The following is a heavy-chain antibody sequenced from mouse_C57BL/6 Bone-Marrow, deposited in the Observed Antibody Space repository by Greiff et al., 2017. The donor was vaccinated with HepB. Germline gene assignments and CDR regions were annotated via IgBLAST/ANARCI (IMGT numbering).Heavy chain of an antibody. D-gene: IGHD2-5*01. Sequence: EVKLMESEGGLVQPGSSMKLSCTASGFTFSDYYMAWVRQGPEKGLEWVANINYDGSSTYYLDSLKSRFIISRDNAKTILYLQMSSLKSEDTATYYCARSYSNYYAMDYWGQGTSVTVSS. CDR1: GFTFSDYY. CDR3: ARSYSNYYAMDY. V-gene: IGHV5-16*01. J-gene: IGHJ4*01. CDR2: INYDGSST.